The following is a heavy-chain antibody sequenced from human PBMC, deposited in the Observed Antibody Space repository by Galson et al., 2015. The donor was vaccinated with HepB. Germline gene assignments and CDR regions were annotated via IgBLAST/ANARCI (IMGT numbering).Heavy chain of an antibody. CDR2: IYYSGPT. Sequence: ETLSLTCTVSGGSISSTSYYWGWIRQPPGKGLEWIGTIYYSGPTYYKSSLRSRVTISLDTSKNQFSLKLSSVTAADTAVYYRARARMEWTIMRGWLDPWGQGALVTVSS. CDR3: ARARMEWTIMRGWLDP. V-gene: IGHV4-39*07. D-gene: IGHD3-3*01. CDR1: GGSISSTSYY. J-gene: IGHJ5*02.